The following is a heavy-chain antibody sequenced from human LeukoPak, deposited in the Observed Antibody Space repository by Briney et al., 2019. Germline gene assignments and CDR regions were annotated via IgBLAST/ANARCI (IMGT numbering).Heavy chain of an antibody. J-gene: IGHJ4*02. Sequence: KPGGSLRLSCAASGFTFSSYSMNWVRQAPGKGLEWVSSISSSSSYIYYADSVKGRFTISRDNAKNSLYLQMNSLRAEDTAVYYCAKDLRWCGGDCYPSAFDYWGQGTLVTVSS. CDR2: ISSSSSYI. CDR1: GFTFSSYS. D-gene: IGHD2-21*02. CDR3: AKDLRWCGGDCYPSAFDY. V-gene: IGHV3-21*04.